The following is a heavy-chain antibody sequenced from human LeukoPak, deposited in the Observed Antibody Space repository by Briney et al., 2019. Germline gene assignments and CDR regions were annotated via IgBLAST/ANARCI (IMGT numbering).Heavy chain of an antibody. D-gene: IGHD1-1*01. Sequence: SQTLSLTCAISGDSVSNNNVAWNWIRQSPSRGLEWLGRTYYKSKWSNDYAEFVKGRITINPDTAKNHFSLQLSSVTPEDTAVYYCATYNWNDVRWFGPWGQGTLVTVSS. CDR1: GDSVSNNNVA. CDR3: ATYNWNDVRWFGP. V-gene: IGHV6-1*01. J-gene: IGHJ5*02. CDR2: TYYKSKWSN.